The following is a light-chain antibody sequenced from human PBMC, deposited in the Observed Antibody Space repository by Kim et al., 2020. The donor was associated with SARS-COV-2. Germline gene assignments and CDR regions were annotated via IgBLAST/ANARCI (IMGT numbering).Light chain of an antibody. J-gene: IGKJ1*01. CDR2: RAS. V-gene: IGKV1-5*03. Sequence: SASVGDRVTITCRASQSISSWLAWYQQKPGKAPKLLIYRASDLESGVPSRFSASGSGTEFTLTISSLQPDDFATYYCQQYSNYWTLGQGTKVDIK. CDR3: QQYSNYWT. CDR1: QSISSW.